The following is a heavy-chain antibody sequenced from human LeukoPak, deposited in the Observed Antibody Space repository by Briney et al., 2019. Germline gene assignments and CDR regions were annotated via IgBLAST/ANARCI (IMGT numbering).Heavy chain of an antibody. CDR1: GYTFSDNY. J-gene: IGHJ3*02. CDR2: INPHSGGT. D-gene: IGHD2-21*02. CDR3: AREFMRVTAFDI. Sequence: ASVKVSCTASGYTFSDNYIHWVRQAPGQGLEWMGWINPHSGGTNYGENFQGRVTLTRDTSISTAYMDLSSQISDDTAVYYCAREFMRVTAFDIWGQGTMVTVSS. V-gene: IGHV1-2*02.